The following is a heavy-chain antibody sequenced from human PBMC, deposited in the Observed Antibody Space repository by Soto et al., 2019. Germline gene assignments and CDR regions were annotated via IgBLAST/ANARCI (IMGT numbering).Heavy chain of an antibody. J-gene: IGHJ6*02. CDR3: AREGLGEQLTNYYYYGMDV. CDR2: IIPIFGTA. Sequence: QVQLVQSGAEVKKPGSSVKVSCKASGGTFSSYAISWVRQAPGQGLEWMGGIIPIFGTANYAQKFQGRVTITADESTSTAYMEISSLRSEDTAVYYCAREGLGEQLTNYYYYGMDVWGQGTTVTVSS. V-gene: IGHV1-69*12. D-gene: IGHD6-6*01. CDR1: GGTFSSYA.